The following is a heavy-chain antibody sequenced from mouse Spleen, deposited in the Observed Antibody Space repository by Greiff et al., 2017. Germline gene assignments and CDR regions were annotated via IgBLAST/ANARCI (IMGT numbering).Heavy chain of an antibody. CDR2: INSNGGST. CDR3: ARVITTLYWYFDV. J-gene: IGHJ1*01. D-gene: IGHD2-4*01. Sequence: EVRLVESGGGLVQPGGSLKLSCAASGFTFSSYGMSWVRQTPDKRLELVATINSNGGSTYYPDSVKGRFTISRDNAKNTLYLQMSSLKSEDTAMYYCARVITTLYWYFDVWGAGTTVTVSS. V-gene: IGHV5-6-3*01. CDR1: GFTFSSYG.